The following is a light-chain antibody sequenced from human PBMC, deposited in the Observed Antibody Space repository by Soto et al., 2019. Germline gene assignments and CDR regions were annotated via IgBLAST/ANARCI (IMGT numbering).Light chain of an antibody. CDR2: EVS. Sequence: QSALTQPPSASGSPGQSVTISCTGTSSDVGGYNHVSWYQQHPGKVPKLVIYEVSKRPSGVPDRSSGSKSGNTASLTVSGLQAEDEADYYCSSSAGSNVVFGGGTVVFGGGTKLTVL. J-gene: IGLJ2*01. V-gene: IGLV2-8*01. CDR3: SSSAGSNVVFGGGTVV. CDR1: SSDVGGYNH.